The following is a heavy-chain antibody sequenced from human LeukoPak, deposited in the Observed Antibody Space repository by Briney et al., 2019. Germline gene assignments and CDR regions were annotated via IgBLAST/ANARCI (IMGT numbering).Heavy chain of an antibody. CDR1: GFTFSSYG. Sequence: GSLRLSCAASGFTFSSYGMSWIRQPPGKGLEWIGEINHSGSTNYNPSLKSRVTISVDTSKNQFSLKLSSVTAADTAVYYCARGRRERTYYYYYYMDVWGKGTTVTVSS. CDR2: INHSGST. CDR3: ARGRRERTYYYYYYMDV. D-gene: IGHD6-25*01. J-gene: IGHJ6*03. V-gene: IGHV4-34*01.